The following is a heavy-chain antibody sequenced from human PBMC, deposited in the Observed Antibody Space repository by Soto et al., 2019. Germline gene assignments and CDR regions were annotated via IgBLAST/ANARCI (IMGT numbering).Heavy chain of an antibody. CDR3: ASIGVICAPFDY. Sequence: SETLSLTCTVSGGSISSGDHYWSWIRQPPGKGLDWIGYIYYSGSSYYNPSLKSRLTVSLDTSKNHFSLKPNTVTAADTAVYYCASIGVICAPFDYWGQGTLVTVSS. V-gene: IGHV4-30-4*01. J-gene: IGHJ4*02. D-gene: IGHD3-10*01. CDR2: IYYSGSS. CDR1: GGSISSGDHY.